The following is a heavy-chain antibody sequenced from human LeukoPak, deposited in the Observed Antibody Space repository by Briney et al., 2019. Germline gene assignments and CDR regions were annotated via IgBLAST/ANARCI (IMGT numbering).Heavy chain of an antibody. CDR1: GYTLTELS. CDR3: ARDVMVRGVLESHYGMDV. V-gene: IGHV1-24*01. D-gene: IGHD3-10*01. J-gene: IGHJ6*02. Sequence: GASVKVSCKVSGYTLTELSMHWVRQAPGKGLEWMGGFDPEDGETIYAQKFQGRVTMTTDTSTSTAYMELRSLRSDDTAVYYCARDVMVRGVLESHYGMDVWGQGTTVTVSS. CDR2: FDPEDGET.